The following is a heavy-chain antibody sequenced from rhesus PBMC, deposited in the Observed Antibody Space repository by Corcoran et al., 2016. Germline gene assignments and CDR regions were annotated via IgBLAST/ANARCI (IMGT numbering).Heavy chain of an antibody. CDR2: IYGRGSST. J-gene: IGHJ5-1*01. Sequence: QLQLQESGPGLVKPSETLSLSCAVAGGLINNRYWSWIRRAPGEGREWIGYIYGRGSSTKYNPSLESRGTLAVDTSKNQLSLRLSSVTAADTGLYYCAKEEDYGNRGHRFDVWGPGVLITVSS. CDR1: GGLINNRY. D-gene: IGHD4-35*01. CDR3: AKEEDYGNRGHRFDV. V-gene: IGHV4-169*01.